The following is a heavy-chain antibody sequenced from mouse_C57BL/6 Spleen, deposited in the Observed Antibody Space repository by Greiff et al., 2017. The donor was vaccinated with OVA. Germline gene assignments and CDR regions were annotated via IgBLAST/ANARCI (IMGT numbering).Heavy chain of an antibody. V-gene: IGHV1-22*01. Sequence: EVQLQQSGPELVKPGASVKMSCKASGYTFTDYNMHWVKQSHGKSLEWIGYINPNNGGTSYNQKFKGKATLTVNKSSSTAYMELRSLTSEDSAVYYCARSGDYGADYWYFDVWGTGTTVTVSS. CDR1: GYTFTDYN. D-gene: IGHD2-4*01. CDR3: ARSGDYGADYWYFDV. CDR2: INPNNGGT. J-gene: IGHJ1*03.